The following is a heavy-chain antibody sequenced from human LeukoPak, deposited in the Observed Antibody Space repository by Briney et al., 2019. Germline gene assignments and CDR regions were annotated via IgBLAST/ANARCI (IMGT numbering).Heavy chain of an antibody. V-gene: IGHV3-66*01. CDR2: IYAGGTT. D-gene: IGHD3-10*01. Sequence: PGGSLRLSCAASGFTVTNNYMSWVRQAPGKGLEGVSVIYAGGTTSYADSVKGRFTISRDSSKNTLYLQMNSLRAEDTAVYYCAREGYASGTRYGMDVWGQGTTVTVSS. CDR1: GFTVTNNY. CDR3: AREGYASGTRYGMDV. J-gene: IGHJ6*02.